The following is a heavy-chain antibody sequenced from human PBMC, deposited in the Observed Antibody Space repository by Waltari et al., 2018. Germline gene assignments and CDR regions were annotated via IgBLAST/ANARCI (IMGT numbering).Heavy chain of an antibody. J-gene: IGHJ4*02. V-gene: IGHV1-2*02. D-gene: IGHD5-18*01. CDR3: AGYSYETRDLDY. CDR2: INPNMGER. CDR1: GYTFTDYY. Sequence: QVQLVQSGAEVKKPGASVKVSCKASGYTFTDYYMHWVRQAPGQGLEWMGWINPNMGERNYAQKFEGRVTMTRDTSVNTAYMELARVTSDDTAVYYCAGYSYETRDLDYWGQGTLVTVSS.